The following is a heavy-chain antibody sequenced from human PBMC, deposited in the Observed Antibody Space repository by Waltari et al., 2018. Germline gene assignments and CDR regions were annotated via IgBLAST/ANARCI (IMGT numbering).Heavy chain of an antibody. J-gene: IGHJ4*02. D-gene: IGHD6-13*01. CDR1: GGSISSSY. Sequence: QVQLQESGPGLVKPSETLSLTCTVSGGSISSSYWSWIRQPPGKGLEWIGYIYYSGSTNYNPSLKSRVTISVDTSKNQFSLKLSSVTAADTAVYYCARAGRSSWDYWGQGTLVTVSS. CDR2: IYYSGST. V-gene: IGHV4-59*01. CDR3: ARAGRSSWDY.